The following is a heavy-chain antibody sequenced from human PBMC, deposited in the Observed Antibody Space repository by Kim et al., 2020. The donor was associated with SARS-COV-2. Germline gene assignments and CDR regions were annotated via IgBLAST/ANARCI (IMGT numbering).Heavy chain of an antibody. D-gene: IGHD3-22*01. CDR2: SEGRIT. CDR3: ARAGEYDRSGYYGFFNH. V-gene: IGHV3-74*03. J-gene: IGHJ1*01. Sequence: SEGRITKSGYSVKGRFTISRDNGKNTLYLHMNSLRPEDTAVYYCARAGEYDRSGYYGFFNHWGQGALVTVSS.